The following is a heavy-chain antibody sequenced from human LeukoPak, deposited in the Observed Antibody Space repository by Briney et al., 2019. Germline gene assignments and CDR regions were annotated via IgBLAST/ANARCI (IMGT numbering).Heavy chain of an antibody. Sequence: ASVTVSCKASGYTFTNHAMHWVRQAPGQGLDWMGWINAADGKTKYSQTFQGRVTITRDTSASIVYMDLSSLRSDDTAVYYCARDTGIAARKYYYYGMDVWGQGTTVTVSS. CDR2: INAADGKT. J-gene: IGHJ6*02. V-gene: IGHV1-3*01. D-gene: IGHD6-6*01. CDR3: ARDTGIAARKYYYYGMDV. CDR1: GYTFTNHA.